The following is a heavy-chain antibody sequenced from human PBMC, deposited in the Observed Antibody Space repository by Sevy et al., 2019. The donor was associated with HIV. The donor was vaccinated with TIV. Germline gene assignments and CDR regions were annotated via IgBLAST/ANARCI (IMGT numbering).Heavy chain of an antibody. Sequence: GGSLRLSCAASGFTFSTYAMTWVRQAPGKGLEWISSISSSGGSTYYADSVKGRFTISRDHSKNTLYLQMNSLTVEDTAIYYCANGGGDFRGQGTLVTVSS. D-gene: IGHD3-10*01. J-gene: IGHJ4*02. CDR2: ISSSGGST. CDR1: GFTFSTYA. CDR3: ANGGGDF. V-gene: IGHV3-23*01.